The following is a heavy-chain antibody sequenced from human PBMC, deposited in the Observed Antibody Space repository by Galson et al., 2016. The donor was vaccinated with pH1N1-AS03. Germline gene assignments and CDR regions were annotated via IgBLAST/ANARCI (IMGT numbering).Heavy chain of an antibody. J-gene: IGHJ4*02. CDR2: ISPTGETT. CDR1: GFIFSGNS. CDR3: AKCDVSCQHSTLDY. Sequence: SLRLSCAASGFIFSGNSMSWVRQAPGKGLEWVAAISPTGETTPYADSVKGRFIISRDNSKNTLFLEMDSLRAEDTAVYYWAKCDVSCQHSTLDYWGQGTLVTVSS. V-gene: IGHV3-23*01. D-gene: IGHD2-2*01.